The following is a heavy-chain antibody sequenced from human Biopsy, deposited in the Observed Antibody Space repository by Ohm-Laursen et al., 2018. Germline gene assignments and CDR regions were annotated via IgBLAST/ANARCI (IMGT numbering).Heavy chain of an antibody. CDR2: INQSGRT. CDR3: VRGVDYYDPYHYYALDV. CDR1: GKTFSDYY. V-gene: IGHV4-34*01. Sequence: TLSLTCEVYGKTFSDYYWSWIRQPPGKGLEWIGQINQSGRTNYNLSLKSRVTISVDTSKNQFSLKVRSVTAADTAVYYCVRGVDYYDPYHYYALDVWGQGTTVTVSS. J-gene: IGHJ6*02. D-gene: IGHD3-22*01.